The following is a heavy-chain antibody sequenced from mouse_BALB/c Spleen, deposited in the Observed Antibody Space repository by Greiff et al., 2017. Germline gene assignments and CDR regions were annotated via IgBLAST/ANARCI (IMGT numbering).Heavy chain of an antibody. D-gene: IGHD4-1*01. J-gene: IGHJ2*01. CDR3: ARNGDHWDYIDY. CDR1: GYTFTSYT. CDR2: INPSSGYT. Sequence: VQLQQSGAELARPGASVKMSCKASGYTFTSYTMYWVKQRPGQGLEWIGYINPSSGYTNYNQKFKDKATLTADKSSSTAYMQLSSLTSEDSAVYYCARNGDHWDYIDYWGQGTTLTVSS. V-gene: IGHV1-4*01.